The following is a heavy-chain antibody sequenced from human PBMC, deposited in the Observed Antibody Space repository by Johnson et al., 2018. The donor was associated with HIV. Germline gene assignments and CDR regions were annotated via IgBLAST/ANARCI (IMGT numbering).Heavy chain of an antibody. V-gene: IGHV3-74*02. CDR3: ASLRDAFYI. CDR2: INSDGSST. Sequence: MQLVESGGGVVRPGGSLRLSCAASGFTFSSYWMYWVRQAPGKGLVWVSRINSDGSSTSYADSVKGRFTTSRDNAKNTLFLQMNSLRAEDTAVYYCASLRDAFYIWGQGTMVTVSS. J-gene: IGHJ3*02. CDR1: GFTFSSYW.